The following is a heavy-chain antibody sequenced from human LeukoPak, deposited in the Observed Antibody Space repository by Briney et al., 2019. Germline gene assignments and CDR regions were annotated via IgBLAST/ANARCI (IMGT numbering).Heavy chain of an antibody. CDR3: AREYRLAVAGLYYFDY. CDR2: ISNSGATT. D-gene: IGHD6-19*01. J-gene: IGHJ4*02. V-gene: IGHV3-23*01. Sequence: GGSLRLSCAASGFTFRNYAMSWVRQSPGKGLEWVSAISNSGATTYFAESVKGRFTISRHNSKNTLYLQMNSLRAEDTAVYYCAREYRLAVAGLYYFDYWGQGTLVTVSS. CDR1: GFTFRNYA.